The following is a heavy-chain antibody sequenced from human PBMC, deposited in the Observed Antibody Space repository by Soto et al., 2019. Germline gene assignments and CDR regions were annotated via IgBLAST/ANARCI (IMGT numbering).Heavy chain of an antibody. CDR1: GGSVSSSNHY. CDR3: ARTKQQQLHQPFKTP. V-gene: IGHV4-39*01. Sequence: SETLSLTCTVSGGSVSSSNHYWGWIRQPPGKGLEWIGNIYYSGNTYYNPSLKNRVTISVDTSKNQFFLKLNSVTAADTAVYYCARTKQQQLHQPFKTPWGQGTLVTVSS. J-gene: IGHJ4*02. D-gene: IGHD4-4*01. CDR2: IYYSGNT.